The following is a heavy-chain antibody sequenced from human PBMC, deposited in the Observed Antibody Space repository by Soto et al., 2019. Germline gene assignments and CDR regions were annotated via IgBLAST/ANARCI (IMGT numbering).Heavy chain of an antibody. CDR2: IYWDDDK. J-gene: IGHJ3*02. CDR1: ALSLISRGAS. V-gene: IGHV2-5*02. D-gene: IGHD3-3*01. Sequence: SGRSLVYDTRPVTLHGGFCALSLISRGASVGLDHQPPGKALEWLALIYWDDDKRYSPSLKSGVTITKDTSRNQVVLKMTNLHPVDTATYYCVHSSAALRSREWLLENDVDSWGQGTTV. CDR3: VHSSAALRSREWLLENDVDS.